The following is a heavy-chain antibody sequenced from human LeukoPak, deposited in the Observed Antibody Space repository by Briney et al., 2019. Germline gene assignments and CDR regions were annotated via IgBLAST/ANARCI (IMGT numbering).Heavy chain of an antibody. CDR2: MNQDGSDT. V-gene: IGHV3-74*01. CDR1: GFTLSSDW. J-gene: IGHJ4*02. CDR3: ATVFGY. Sequence: GGSLRLSCAVSGFTLSSDWMHWVRQAPGKGLEWVSRMNQDGSDTSYADSVKGRFTISRDNAKNTVYLQMNSLRAEDSAVYYCATVFGYWGQGTLVTVSS.